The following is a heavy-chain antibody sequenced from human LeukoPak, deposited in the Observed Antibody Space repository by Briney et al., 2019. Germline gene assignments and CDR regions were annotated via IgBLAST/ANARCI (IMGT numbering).Heavy chain of an antibody. CDR2: IYPRDGST. CDR1: GYTFTSNY. V-gene: IGHV1-46*01. CDR3: ARDQEGFDY. Sequence: AASVKVSCKASGYTFTSNYIHWVRQAPGQGLEWMGMIYPRDGSTSYAQKFQGRVTVTRDTSTGTVHMELSGLRSEDTAVYYCARDQEGFDYWGQGTLVTVPS. J-gene: IGHJ4*02.